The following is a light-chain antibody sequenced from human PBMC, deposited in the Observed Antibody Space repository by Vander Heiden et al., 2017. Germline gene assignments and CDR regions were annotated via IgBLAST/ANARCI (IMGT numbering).Light chain of an antibody. J-gene: IGKJ1*01. CDR3: QRYYTYPWT. V-gene: IGKV1-8*01. Sequence: AIRMTQSPSSFPASTGDRVNITCRASQGISSYLAWYQQKPRKAPKLLIYASSTLHSVVPSRFSGSASGTYFTLTISCLPSEDFATYYCQRYYTYPWTFGQGTKVEIK. CDR2: ASS. CDR1: QGISSY.